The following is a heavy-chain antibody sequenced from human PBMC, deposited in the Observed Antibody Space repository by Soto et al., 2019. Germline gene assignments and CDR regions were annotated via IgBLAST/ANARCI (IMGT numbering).Heavy chain of an antibody. CDR1: GFTFSTHA. D-gene: IGHD2-2*01. CDR2: FSGSGGNI. V-gene: IGHV3-23*01. CDR3: AKDPPWTVGPLAMDV. Sequence: GGSLRLSCVASGFTFSTHAMSWVRQAPGKGLEWVSTFSGSGGNIYYAESVKGRLTISRDDSKNTLYLQMNSLRVEDAAVYYCAKDPPWTVGPLAMDVWGQGTTVTVSS. J-gene: IGHJ6*02.